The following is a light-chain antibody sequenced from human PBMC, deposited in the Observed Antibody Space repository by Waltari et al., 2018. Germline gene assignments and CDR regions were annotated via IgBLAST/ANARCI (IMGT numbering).Light chain of an antibody. CDR3: QQSYSTPLT. V-gene: IGKV1-39*01. Sequence: DIQMTQSPSSLSASVGDRVTITCRASQSIAIYLNWYQQEPGKAPKRLIYAASSLQTGVPSRFSGSGSGTHFTLTISSLQPEYFATYYCQQSYSTPLTVGPGTKVDVQ. CDR2: AAS. J-gene: IGKJ3*01. CDR1: QSIAIY.